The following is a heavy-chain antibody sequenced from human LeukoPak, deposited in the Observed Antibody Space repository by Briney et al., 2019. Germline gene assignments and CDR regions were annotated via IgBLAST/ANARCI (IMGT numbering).Heavy chain of an antibody. CDR1: GYTFADYG. Sequence: ASVKVSCKASGYTFADYGLSWVRQAPGQGLEWMGWISVYSGHTNYAEALQGRLTMTTDTSTTTAYMEMRSLRSEDTAVYYCARGRGRGTVTQNWFDPWGQGTLVTVSS. D-gene: IGHD4-17*01. V-gene: IGHV1-18*01. CDR3: ARGRGRGTVTQNWFDP. J-gene: IGHJ5*02. CDR2: ISVYSGHT.